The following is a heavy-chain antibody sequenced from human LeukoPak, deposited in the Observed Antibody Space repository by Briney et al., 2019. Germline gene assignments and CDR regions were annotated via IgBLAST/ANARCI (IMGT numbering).Heavy chain of an antibody. D-gene: IGHD6-13*01. J-gene: IGHJ4*02. CDR2: ISSNGGST. V-gene: IGHV3-64D*06. CDR1: GFTFSSYA. CDR3: ARDPSSNYFDY. Sequence: GGSLRLSCSASGFTFSSYAMHWVRQAPGKGLEYVSAISSNGGSTYYADSVKGRFTISRDNSKNTLYLQMSSLRAEDTAVYYCARDPSSNYFDYWGQGTLVTVSS.